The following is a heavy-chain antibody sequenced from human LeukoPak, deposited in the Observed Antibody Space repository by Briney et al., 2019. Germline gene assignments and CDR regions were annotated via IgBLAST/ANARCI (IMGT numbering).Heavy chain of an antibody. J-gene: IGHJ4*02. D-gene: IGHD6-13*01. Sequence: PGGSLRLSCSASGFALSSYGMHWVRQAPGKGLEWVAFIRYDGSNKYYADSVKGRFTISRDNSKNMLYLQMNSLRAEDTAVYYCAKDRAFGGIAAAGTYIDYWGQGTLVTVSS. CDR3: AKDRAFGGIAAAGTYIDY. CDR1: GFALSSYG. CDR2: IRYDGSNK. V-gene: IGHV3-30*02.